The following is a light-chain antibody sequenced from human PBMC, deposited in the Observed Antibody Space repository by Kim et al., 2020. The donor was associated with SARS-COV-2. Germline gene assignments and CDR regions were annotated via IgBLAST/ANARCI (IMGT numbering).Light chain of an antibody. V-gene: IGKV3D-15*01. Sequence: VSPGERDALSCRASQSVGSYLAWYQQRPGQAPRLLIYGASAMATGIPARFSGSGAGTEFTLSISSLQSEDSAIYYCQQYNIWPRTFGQGTKVDIK. CDR1: QSVGSY. CDR2: GAS. CDR3: QQYNIWPRT. J-gene: IGKJ1*01.